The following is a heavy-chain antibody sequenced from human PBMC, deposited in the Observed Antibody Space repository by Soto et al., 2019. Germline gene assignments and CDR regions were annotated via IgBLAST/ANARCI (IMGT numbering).Heavy chain of an antibody. Sequence: LRLSCAASGFTFSAFGMHWVRQAPGKGLEWVAIISYDGILKYYADSVKGRFTISRDTSKGALYLQMNSLRPEDTAVYYCAKDFKVSGGHYGSLNYYYGMDVWGQGTTVTVSS. CDR1: GFTFSAFG. D-gene: IGHD3-10*01. CDR3: AKDFKVSGGHYGSLNYYYGMDV. CDR2: ISYDGILK. J-gene: IGHJ6*02. V-gene: IGHV3-30*18.